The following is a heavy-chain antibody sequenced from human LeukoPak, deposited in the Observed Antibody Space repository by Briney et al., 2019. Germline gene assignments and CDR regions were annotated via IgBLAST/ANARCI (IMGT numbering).Heavy chain of an antibody. V-gene: IGHV6-1*01. Sequence: SQTLSLTCAISGDSVSSNSAAWNWIRQSPSRGLEWLGRTYYRSKWYNDYAVSVKSRITINPDTSKNQFSLKLSSVTAADTAVYYCARDREVEQLATYYFDYWGQGTLVTVSS. J-gene: IGHJ4*02. D-gene: IGHD6-6*01. CDR3: ARDREVEQLATYYFDY. CDR1: GDSVSSNSAA. CDR2: TYYRSKWYN.